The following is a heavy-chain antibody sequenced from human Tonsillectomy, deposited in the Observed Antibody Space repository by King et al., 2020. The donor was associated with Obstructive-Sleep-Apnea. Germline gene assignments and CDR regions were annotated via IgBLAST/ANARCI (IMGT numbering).Heavy chain of an antibody. CDR1: GFSLRTSGVG. J-gene: IGHJ4*02. D-gene: IGHD5-12*01. CDR2: IYWDDDK. CDR3: AHRGYSGFDYDY. Sequence: ITLKESGPTLVKPTQTLTLTCTVSGFSLRTSGVGVGWIRQPPGKALEWLALIYWDDDKRYSPSLKSRLTITKDTSKNQVLLTMTSMDHVDTATYYCAHRGYSGFDYDYWGQGTLVTVSS. V-gene: IGHV2-5*02.